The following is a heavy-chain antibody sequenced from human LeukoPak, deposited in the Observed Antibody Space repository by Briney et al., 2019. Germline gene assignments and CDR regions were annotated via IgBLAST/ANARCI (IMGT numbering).Heavy chain of an antibody. CDR2: IKQDGSEK. J-gene: IGHJ4*02. Sequence: GGSLRLSCAASGFTFSRYAMSWVRQAPGKGLEWVAHIKQDGSEKYYVDSVKGRFTISRDNAKNSLYLQMNSLRAEDTAVYYCASQGYYDGSGEPFDYWGQGTLVTVSS. CDR3: ASQGYYDGSGEPFDY. CDR1: GFTFSRYA. V-gene: IGHV3-7*01. D-gene: IGHD3-22*01.